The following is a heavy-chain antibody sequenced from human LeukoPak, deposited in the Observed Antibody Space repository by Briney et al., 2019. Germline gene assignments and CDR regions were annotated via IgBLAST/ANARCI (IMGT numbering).Heavy chain of an antibody. CDR2: IYGSSSI. CDR3: ARGVRGYSYGSRFDY. J-gene: IGHJ4*02. D-gene: IGHD5-18*01. V-gene: IGHV3-53*01. Sequence: PGGSLRLSCAASGFTVSSNYMSWVRQAPGKGLEWVSVIYGSSSIYYTDSVKGRFTISRDNSNNTLYLQMNSLRAEDTAVYYCARGVRGYSYGSRFDYWGQGTLVTVSS. CDR1: GFTVSSNY.